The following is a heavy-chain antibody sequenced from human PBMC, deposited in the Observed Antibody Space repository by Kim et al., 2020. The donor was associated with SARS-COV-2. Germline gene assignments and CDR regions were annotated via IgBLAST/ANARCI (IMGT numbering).Heavy chain of an antibody. V-gene: IGHV4-30-4*01. CDR2: IFYSEST. Sequence: PGKGLEWIGYIFYSESTYYNPSLKSRVSISVDTSKNQFSLKLTAVTTADTAVYYCVREIQLWLHDTLDIWGQGTMVTVSS. CDR3: VREIQLWLHDTLDI. D-gene: IGHD5-18*01. J-gene: IGHJ3*02.